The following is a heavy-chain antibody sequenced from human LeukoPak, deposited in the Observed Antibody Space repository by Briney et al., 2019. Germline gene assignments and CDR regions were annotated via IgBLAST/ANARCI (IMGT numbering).Heavy chain of an antibody. Sequence: GGSLRLSCAPSGFNFSTYPMHWVRQAPGKGLVWVSRINSDGSSTNYADSVKGRFTISRDNAKNTLYLQMNSLRAEDTALYYCARRGAVAGTGDYWGQGTLVAVSS. J-gene: IGHJ4*02. V-gene: IGHV3-74*01. CDR3: ARRGAVAGTGDY. CDR2: INSDGSST. D-gene: IGHD6-19*01. CDR1: GFNFSTYP.